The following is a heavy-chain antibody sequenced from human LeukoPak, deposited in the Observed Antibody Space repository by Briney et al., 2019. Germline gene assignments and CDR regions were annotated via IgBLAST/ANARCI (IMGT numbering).Heavy chain of an antibody. CDR2: ISSSGGGT. D-gene: IGHD2-2*01. Sequence: GSLRLSCAASGFTFSSYAMSWVRQAPGKGLEWVSGISSSGGGTYYADSVKGRFTISRDNSKNTLYLQMNSLRAEDTAVYYCAKDLVYCSSTSCTGKYYYYYYGMDVWGQGTTVTISS. V-gene: IGHV3-23*01. J-gene: IGHJ6*02. CDR1: GFTFSSYA. CDR3: AKDLVYCSSTSCTGKYYYYYYGMDV.